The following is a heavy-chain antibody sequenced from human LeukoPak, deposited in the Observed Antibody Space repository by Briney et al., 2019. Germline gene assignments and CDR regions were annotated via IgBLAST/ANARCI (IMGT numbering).Heavy chain of an antibody. Sequence: SQTLSLTCAVSGGSISSGGYSWSWIRQPPGKGLEWIGYIYHSGSTYYNPSLKSRVTISVDRSKNQFSLKLSSVTAADTAVYYCARGATTDFDYWGQGTLVTVSS. V-gene: IGHV4-30-2*01. CDR2: IYHSGST. CDR3: ARGATTDFDY. J-gene: IGHJ4*02. D-gene: IGHD1-1*01. CDR1: GGSISSGGYS.